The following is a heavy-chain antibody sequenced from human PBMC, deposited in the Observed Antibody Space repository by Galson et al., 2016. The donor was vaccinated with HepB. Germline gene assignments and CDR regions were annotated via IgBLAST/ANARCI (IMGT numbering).Heavy chain of an antibody. J-gene: IGHJ6*02. CDR1: GFTFDDYA. V-gene: IGHV3-43D*04. Sequence: CAASGFTFDDYAMHWVRQAPGRGPEWISLISWDGSTPYYSESVRGRFTISRDNSRNALYLQMNSLTAEDSGLYYCVKDAGRNYYYYYGMDVWGQGTTVTVSS. CDR3: VKDAGRNYYYYYGMDV. CDR2: ISWDGSTP.